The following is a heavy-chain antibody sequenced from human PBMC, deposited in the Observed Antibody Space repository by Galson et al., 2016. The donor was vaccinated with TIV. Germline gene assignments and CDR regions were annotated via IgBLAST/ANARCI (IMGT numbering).Heavy chain of an antibody. J-gene: IGHJ6*02. CDR1: GFTFSTYA. D-gene: IGHD3/OR15-3a*01. V-gene: IGHV3-23*01. Sequence: SLRLSCAASGFTFSTYALSWVRQAPGKGLEWVSTISSNGGSTYYADSVKGRFTISRDNSKNTLYLQMDSLKPEDTAGYYCARIMSLVRGMGVWGQGTTVTVSS. CDR3: ARIMSLVRGMGV. CDR2: ISSNGGST.